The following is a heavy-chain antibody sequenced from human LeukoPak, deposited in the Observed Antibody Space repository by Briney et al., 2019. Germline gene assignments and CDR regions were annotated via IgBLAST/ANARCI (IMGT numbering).Heavy chain of an antibody. Sequence: SETLSLTCTVSGGSISSSSYYWGWIRQPPGKGLEWIGSIYYSGSTYYNPSLKSRVTISVDTSKNQFSLKLSSVTAADTAVYYCARRTYYYGSGSYYGYWGQGTLVTVSS. V-gene: IGHV4-39*01. CDR1: GGSISSSSYY. CDR2: IYYSGST. J-gene: IGHJ4*02. CDR3: ARRTYYYGSGSYYGY. D-gene: IGHD3-10*01.